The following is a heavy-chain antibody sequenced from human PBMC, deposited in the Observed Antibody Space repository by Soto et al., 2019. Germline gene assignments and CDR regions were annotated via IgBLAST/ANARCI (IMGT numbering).Heavy chain of an antibody. V-gene: IGHV4-39*01. CDR1: GASITTSSYY. J-gene: IGHJ4*02. CDR2: MYYSGTT. Sequence: QLQLQESGPGLVKPSETLSLTCTVSGASITTSSYYWGWIRQPPGKGLEWIGNMYYSGTTYYSPSLESRVTKSVDTSKNQYALKLNYVTAADTAVYYCARALYYYHMSGHTTHFDSLGQGTPVTVSS. D-gene: IGHD3-22*01. CDR3: ARALYYYHMSGHTTHFDS.